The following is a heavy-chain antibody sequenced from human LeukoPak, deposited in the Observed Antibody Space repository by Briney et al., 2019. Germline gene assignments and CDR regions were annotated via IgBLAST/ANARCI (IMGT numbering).Heavy chain of an antibody. Sequence: GASVKVSCKASGYTFTSYGISWVRQAPGQGLEWMGWISGYNGDTNYAQKLQGRVTMTTDSSTSTAYMELRSLRSGDTAVYYCAREEGGKYYYMDVWGKGTTVTVSS. CDR2: ISGYNGDT. CDR3: AREEGGKYYYMDV. J-gene: IGHJ6*03. V-gene: IGHV1-18*01. CDR1: GYTFTSYG. D-gene: IGHD3-16*01.